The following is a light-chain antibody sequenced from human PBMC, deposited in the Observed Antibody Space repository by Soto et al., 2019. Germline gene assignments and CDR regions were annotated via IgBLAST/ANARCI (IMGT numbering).Light chain of an antibody. Sequence: QSARTQPASVSGSPGQSITCSCTGTSSDVGGYNYVSWYQQHPGKAPKLMIYEVSNRPSGVSNRFSGSKSGNTASLTISGLQAEDEADYYCSSYTSSSTLVVFGGETKVTVL. V-gene: IGLV2-14*01. J-gene: IGLJ2*01. CDR1: SSDVGGYNY. CDR2: EVS. CDR3: SSYTSSSTLVV.